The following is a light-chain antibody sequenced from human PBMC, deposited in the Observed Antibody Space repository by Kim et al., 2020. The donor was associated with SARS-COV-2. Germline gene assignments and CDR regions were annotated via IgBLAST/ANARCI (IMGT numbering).Light chain of an antibody. CDR3: QHYYTYPFT. CDR1: ESVSSL. CDR2: GAS. Sequence: ASTGDRVTISCRASESVSSLLARYQQKPGKAPKLLIYGASTLQTGVPSRFSGSGSGTDFTLTISRLQSEDFATYYCQHYYTYPFTFGPGTKVDIK. V-gene: IGKV1-8*01. J-gene: IGKJ3*01.